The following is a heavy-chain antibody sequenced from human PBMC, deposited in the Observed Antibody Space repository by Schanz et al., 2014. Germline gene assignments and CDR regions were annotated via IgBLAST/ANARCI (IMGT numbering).Heavy chain of an antibody. Sequence: EQLVESGGGLVKPGGSLRLSCAASGFTLSSYSMNWVRRAPGKGLEWVSSISSSGSYIYYADSVKGRFSISRDNAKNSLFLQMNRLRAEDTALYYCAIIGVMVAVAGTRADYWGQGTLVTVSS. CDR2: ISSSGSYI. V-gene: IGHV3-21*01. CDR3: AIIGVMVAVAGTRADY. CDR1: GFTLSSYS. J-gene: IGHJ4*02. D-gene: IGHD6-19*01.